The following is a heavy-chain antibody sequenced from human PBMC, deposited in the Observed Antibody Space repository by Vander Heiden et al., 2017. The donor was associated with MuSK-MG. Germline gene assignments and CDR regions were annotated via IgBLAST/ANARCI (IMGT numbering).Heavy chain of an antibody. CDR1: GFTFSSYW. Sequence: EVQLVESGGGLAQPGGSLSLACPASGFTFSSYWMHWVRQAPGKGLVWVSRINSDGSSTTYADSVKGRFTISRDNAKNTLYLQMNSLRAEDTAVYYCARGPIGDFDYWGQGTLVTVSS. CDR2: INSDGSST. D-gene: IGHD3-16*01. J-gene: IGHJ4*02. CDR3: ARGPIGDFDY. V-gene: IGHV3-74*01.